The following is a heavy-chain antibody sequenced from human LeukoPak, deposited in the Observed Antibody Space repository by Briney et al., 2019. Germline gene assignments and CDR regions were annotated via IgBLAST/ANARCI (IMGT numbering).Heavy chain of an antibody. D-gene: IGHD5-12*01. V-gene: IGHV3-23*01. CDR3: AKEYSGYDFDY. CDR2: TSGSGVNS. Sequence: GGSLRLSCAVSGITLSNYGMSWVRQAPGKGLEWVAATSGSGVNSYYADSVRGRFTISRDNSQNTLYLQMDSLRAEDTALYYCAKEYSGYDFDYWGQGTLVTVSS. J-gene: IGHJ4*02. CDR1: GITLSNYG.